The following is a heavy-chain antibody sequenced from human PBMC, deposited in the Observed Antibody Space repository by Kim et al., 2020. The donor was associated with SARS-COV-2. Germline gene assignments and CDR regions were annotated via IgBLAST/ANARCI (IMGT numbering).Heavy chain of an antibody. CDR3: ARGGVAAAANWFDP. V-gene: IGHV4-34*01. J-gene: IGHJ5*02. Sequence: NPTLKSRVTISVDTSKNQFSLKLSSVTAADTAVYYCARGGVAAAANWFDPWGQGTLVTVSS. D-gene: IGHD6-13*01.